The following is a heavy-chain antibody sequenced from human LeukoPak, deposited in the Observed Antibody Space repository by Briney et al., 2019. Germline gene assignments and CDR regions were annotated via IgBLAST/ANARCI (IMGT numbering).Heavy chain of an antibody. J-gene: IGHJ5*02. CDR1: GGTFSSYA. CDR2: IIPIFGTA. V-gene: IGHV1-69*13. D-gene: IGHD3-16*02. Sequence: VASVKVSCKASGGTFSSYAISWVRQAPGQGLEWMGGIIPIFGTANYAQKFQGRVTITADESTSTAYMELSSLRSEDTAVYYCASGTGSYRRNWFDHWGQGTLVTVSS. CDR3: ASGTGSYRRNWFDH.